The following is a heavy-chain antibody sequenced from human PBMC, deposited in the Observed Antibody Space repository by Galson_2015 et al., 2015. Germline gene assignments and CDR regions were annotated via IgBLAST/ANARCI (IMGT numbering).Heavy chain of an antibody. Sequence: AVKVSCKASGYSFTNYAMNWGRQAPGQGLEWMGWINTNTGNPTYAQGFTGRFVFSLDTSVSTAYLQISSLKAEDTAVYYCARDFVETPNPILVDVWGQGTTVTVSS. J-gene: IGHJ6*02. CDR3: ARDFVETPNPILVDV. D-gene: IGHD5-18*01. CDR2: INTNTGNP. CDR1: GYSFTNYA. V-gene: IGHV7-4-1*01.